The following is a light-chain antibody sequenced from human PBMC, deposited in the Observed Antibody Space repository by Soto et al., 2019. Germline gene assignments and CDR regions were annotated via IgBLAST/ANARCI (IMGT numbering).Light chain of an antibody. Sequence: DIQMTQSPSTLSASVGDRVTITCRASQSIINWLAWYQQKPGKAPKLLIYKASNLDSGVSSRFSGSGSGTEFTLTISSLQPDDVATYYCQQYQTSMYTFGQGTKLEIK. J-gene: IGKJ2*01. CDR1: QSIINW. V-gene: IGKV1-5*03. CDR2: KAS. CDR3: QQYQTSMYT.